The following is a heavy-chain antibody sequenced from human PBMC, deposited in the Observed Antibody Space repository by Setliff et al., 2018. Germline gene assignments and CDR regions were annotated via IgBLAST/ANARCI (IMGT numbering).Heavy chain of an antibody. D-gene: IGHD5-18*01. Sequence: PSETLSLTCTVSGGSVSTYYWSWIRQPPGKGLEWIGFIFYSGYTHYNPSLKRLVTMSVDVSRDQFSLELASVSAADTAVYFCARGSGRGYSYGLFDYWGQGTLGTV. CDR1: GGSVSTYY. CDR2: IFYSGYT. J-gene: IGHJ4*02. V-gene: IGHV4-59*02. CDR3: ARGSGRGYSYGLFDY.